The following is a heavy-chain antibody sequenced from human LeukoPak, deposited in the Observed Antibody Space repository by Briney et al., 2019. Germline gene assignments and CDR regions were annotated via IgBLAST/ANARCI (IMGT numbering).Heavy chain of an antibody. CDR1: GFTFSSYA. CDR3: AKVPPFGSGSRYYFDF. CDR2: ISGSGGST. V-gene: IGHV3-23*01. J-gene: IGHJ4*02. Sequence: PGGSLRLSCAASGFTFSSYAMTWVRQAPGKGLEWVSTISGSGGSTYHADSAKGRFTISRDNSKKTLYLQMNTLRDEDTAVYYCAKVPPFGSGSRYYFDFWGQGTLVTVSS. D-gene: IGHD3-10*01.